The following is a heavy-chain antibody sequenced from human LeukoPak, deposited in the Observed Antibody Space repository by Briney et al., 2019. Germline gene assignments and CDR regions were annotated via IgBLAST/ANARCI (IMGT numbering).Heavy chain of an antibody. J-gene: IGHJ4*02. Sequence: GGSLRLSCAASGFTFSNYGMHWVRQAPGKGLEWVAFISYDGSYKYYADSVKGRFTISRDNSKNTLYLQMNSLRAEDTAVYYCAKDPRRYSRAGGYFDYWGQGTLVTVSS. V-gene: IGHV3-30*18. D-gene: IGHD6-13*01. CDR2: ISYDGSYK. CDR1: GFTFSNYG. CDR3: AKDPRRYSRAGGYFDY.